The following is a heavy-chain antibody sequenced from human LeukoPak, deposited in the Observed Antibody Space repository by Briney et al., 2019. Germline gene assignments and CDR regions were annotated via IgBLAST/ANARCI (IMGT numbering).Heavy chain of an antibody. J-gene: IGHJ4*02. CDR3: AREGYCSSTICYDLDY. CDR2: INPNSGGP. V-gene: IGHV1-2*02. CDR1: GYTFTGYY. Sequence: GASVKVSCQASGYTFTGYYMHWVRQAPGQGLEWMGWINPNSGGPNYAQKFQGRVTMTRDTSISTAYMELSRLSSDDPAVYYCAREGYCSSTICYDLDYWGQGTLVTVSS. D-gene: IGHD2-2*01.